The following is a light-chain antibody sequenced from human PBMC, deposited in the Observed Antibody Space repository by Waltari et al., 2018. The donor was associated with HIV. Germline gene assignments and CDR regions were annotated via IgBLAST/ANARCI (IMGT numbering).Light chain of an antibody. CDR1: SSDIGYYTY. V-gene: IGLV2-14*01. CDR2: EVS. J-gene: IGLJ3*02. Sequence: QFALTQPASVSGSPGQSITTSCSGTSSDIGYYTYVSWYQQHPGKAPKRMIYEVSNRPSGISNRFSGSKSGNTASLTISALQAEDEADYFCSSVANSVTLSVLFGGGTKLTVL. CDR3: SSVANSVTLSVL.